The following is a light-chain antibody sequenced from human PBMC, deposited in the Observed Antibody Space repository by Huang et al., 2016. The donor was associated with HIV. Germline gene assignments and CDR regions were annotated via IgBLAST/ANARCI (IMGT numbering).Light chain of an antibody. Sequence: DIQMTQSPSSLSASVVDRVTITCRASQNIRTYLNWYQQKPGKAPKLLIYAESSLQIGVPSRFSGSVSGTEFTLTISSLQPEDFATYYCQQSYSDPYTFGQGTKLEIK. J-gene: IGKJ2*01. CDR2: AES. CDR1: QNIRTY. V-gene: IGKV1-39*01. CDR3: QQSYSDPYT.